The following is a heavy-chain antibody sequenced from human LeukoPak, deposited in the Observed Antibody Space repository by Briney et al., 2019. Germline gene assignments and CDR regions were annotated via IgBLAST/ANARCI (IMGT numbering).Heavy chain of an antibody. CDR2: IRYDGSNK. J-gene: IGHJ4*02. CDR3: AKDRQPIVVVPAAVDY. CDR1: GFTFSTYG. Sequence: PGGSLRLSCAASGFTFSTYGMHWVRQAPGKGLEWVAFIRYDGSNKYYADSVKGRFTISRDNSKNTLYLQMNSLRAEDTAVYYCAKDRQPIVVVPAAVDYWGQGTLVTVSS. D-gene: IGHD2-2*01. V-gene: IGHV3-30*02.